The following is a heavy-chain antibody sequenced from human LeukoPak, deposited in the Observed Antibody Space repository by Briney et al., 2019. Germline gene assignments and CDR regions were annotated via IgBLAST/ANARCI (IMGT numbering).Heavy chain of an antibody. D-gene: IGHD3-10*01. V-gene: IGHV4-59*08. CDR3: ARVVEYLYYFDY. Sequence: SETLSLTCSVSGGSISTYYYSWIRQPPGKGLEWIGYVYYTGNTNYNPSLKSRVTISLDTSKNQFSLNLTSVTAADTAVYYCARVVEYLYYFDYWGQGILVTVSS. CDR2: VYYTGNT. J-gene: IGHJ4*02. CDR1: GGSISTYY.